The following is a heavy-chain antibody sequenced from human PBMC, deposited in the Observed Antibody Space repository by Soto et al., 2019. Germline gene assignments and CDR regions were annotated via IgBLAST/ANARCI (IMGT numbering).Heavy chain of an antibody. D-gene: IGHD6-13*01. J-gene: IGHJ4*02. CDR2: INHSGST. CDR3: ARGRYSSSWYRLYFDY. Sequence: QVQLQQWGAGLLKPSETLSLTGAVYGGSFSGYYWSWIRQPPGKGLEWIGEINHSGSTNYNPSLKSRVTISVDTSKNQFSLKLSSVTAADTAVYYCARGRYSSSWYRLYFDYWGQGTLVTVSS. V-gene: IGHV4-34*01. CDR1: GGSFSGYY.